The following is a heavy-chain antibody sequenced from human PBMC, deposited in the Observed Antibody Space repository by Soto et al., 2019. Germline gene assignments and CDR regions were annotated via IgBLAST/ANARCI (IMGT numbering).Heavy chain of an antibody. Sequence: SETLSLTCAVSGGSISSGGYSWSWIRQPPGKGLEWIGYIYYSGSTYYNPSLKSRVTISVDTSKNQFSLKLSSVTAADTAVYYCARTIEMATIFEHWGQGTLVTVSS. CDR2: IYYSGST. V-gene: IGHV4-30-2*05. CDR3: ARTIEMATIFEH. D-gene: IGHD3-3*01. J-gene: IGHJ1*01. CDR1: GGSISSGGYS.